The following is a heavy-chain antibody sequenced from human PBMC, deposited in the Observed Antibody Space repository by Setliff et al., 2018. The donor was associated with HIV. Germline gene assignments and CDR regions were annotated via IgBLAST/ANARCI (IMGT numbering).Heavy chain of an antibody. D-gene: IGHD3-22*01. CDR3: ARAFYYDSSVDY. V-gene: IGHV4-31*03. CDR2: IYHSGST. CDR1: GGSISSGTYY. Sequence: SETLSLTCTVSGGSISSGTYYWTWIRQHPGKGLEWIGYIYHSGSTYYNPSLKSRLTISVDTSKNQFSLKLGSVTAADTAFYYCARAFYYDSSVDYWGQGTLGTVSS. J-gene: IGHJ4*02.